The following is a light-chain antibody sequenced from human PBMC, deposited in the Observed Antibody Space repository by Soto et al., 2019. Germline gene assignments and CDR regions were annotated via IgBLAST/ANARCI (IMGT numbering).Light chain of an antibody. Sequence: IVMTKSPAPLSLSRGERATLSXRASHSLSFNLSWYQQKPGXAPRXXXDHXSTSANGSPASLSGSGSGTEFTLTISSRQSDYCESYYWHQYYRGTQTFGQGTKVDIK. CDR2: HXS. CDR1: HSLSFN. J-gene: IGKJ1*01. CDR3: HQYYRGTQT. V-gene: IGKV3-15*01.